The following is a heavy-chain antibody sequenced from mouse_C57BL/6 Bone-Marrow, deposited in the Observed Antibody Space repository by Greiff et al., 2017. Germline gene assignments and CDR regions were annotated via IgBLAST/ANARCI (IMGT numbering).Heavy chain of an antibody. CDR3: ARSEDHDGYFDV. Sequence: VQLQQSGAELVRPGTSVKMSCKASEYTFTNYWIGWAKQRPGHGLEWIGDIYPGGGYTNYNEKFKGKATLTADKSSSTAYMQFSSLTSEDSAIYYCARSEDHDGYFDVWGTGTTVTVSS. D-gene: IGHD2-4*01. V-gene: IGHV1-63*01. J-gene: IGHJ1*03. CDR2: IYPGGGYT. CDR1: EYTFTNYW.